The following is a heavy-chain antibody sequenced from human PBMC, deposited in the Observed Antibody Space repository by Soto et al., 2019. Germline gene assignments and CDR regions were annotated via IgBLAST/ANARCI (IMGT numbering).Heavy chain of an antibody. CDR2: IYSGGDT. D-gene: IGHD6-19*01. CDR1: GFTVSSAY. V-gene: IGHV3-53*01. J-gene: IGHJ4*02. CDR3: ARGRSGWSFDY. Sequence: GSLRLSCAASGFTVSSAYLGWVRQSPGKGLEWVSVIYSGGDTYYADSVKGRFTISRDNSKNTLYLQMNSLRTEDTAVYYCARGRSGWSFDYWGPGTQVTVSS.